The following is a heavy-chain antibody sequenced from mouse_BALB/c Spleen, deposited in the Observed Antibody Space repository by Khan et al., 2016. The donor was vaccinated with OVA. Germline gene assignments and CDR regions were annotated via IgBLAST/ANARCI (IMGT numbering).Heavy chain of an antibody. V-gene: IGHV1S81*02. J-gene: IGHJ2*01. Sequence: QVQLQQSGAELVKAGASVMMSCKASGYTFTSYWMHWVKQRLGQGLEWFAETNPTNGRTYYNEKFKSKATLTVDKSSSPAFMLLSGPTFEDSAVYYCARIKKIVATYFDYWGQGTTLTVSS. CDR3: ARIKKIVATYFDY. D-gene: IGHD1-1*01. CDR1: GYTFTSYW. CDR2: TNPTNGRT.